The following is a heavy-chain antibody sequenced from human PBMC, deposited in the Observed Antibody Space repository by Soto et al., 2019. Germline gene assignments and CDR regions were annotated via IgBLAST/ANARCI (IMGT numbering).Heavy chain of an antibody. Sequence: QVQLQESGPGLVKPSQTLSLTCTVSGGSISSGNYYWSWIRQHPGKGLEWIGYIYYSGSTYYNPSLKSRSTISVETTKNQTSLKLSTGTAADTAVYYCARAPRKDFWSGSDAFDIWGQGTMVTVSS. CDR3: ARAPRKDFWSGSDAFDI. CDR2: IYYSGST. CDR1: GGSISSGNYY. J-gene: IGHJ3*02. D-gene: IGHD3-3*01. V-gene: IGHV4-31*03.